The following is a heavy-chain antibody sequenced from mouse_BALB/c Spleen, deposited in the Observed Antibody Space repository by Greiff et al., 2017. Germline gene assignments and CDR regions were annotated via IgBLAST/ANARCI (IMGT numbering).Heavy chain of an antibody. Sequence: EVQGVESGGGLVQPGGSLRLSCATSGFTFTDYYMSWVRQPPGKALEWLGFIRNKANGYTTEYSASVKGRFTISRDNSQSILYLQMNTLRAEDSATYYCARDMHYYGYGDYAMDYWGQGTSVTVSS. D-gene: IGHD1-2*01. J-gene: IGHJ4*01. CDR1: GFTFTDYY. CDR3: ARDMHYYGYGDYAMDY. V-gene: IGHV7-3*02. CDR2: IRNKANGYTT.